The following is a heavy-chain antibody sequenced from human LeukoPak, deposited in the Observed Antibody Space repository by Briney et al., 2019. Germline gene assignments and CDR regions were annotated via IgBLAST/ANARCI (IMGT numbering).Heavy chain of an antibody. J-gene: IGHJ4*02. CDR2: ISYDGSNK. Sequence: PGGSLRLSCAASGFTFSSYAMHWVRQAPGKGLEWVAVISYDGSNKYYADSVKGRFTISRDNSKNTLYLQMNSLRAEDTAVYYCARVAAAALYFDYWGQGTLVTVSS. CDR3: ARVAAAALYFDY. D-gene: IGHD6-13*01. CDR1: GFTFSSYA. V-gene: IGHV3-30*04.